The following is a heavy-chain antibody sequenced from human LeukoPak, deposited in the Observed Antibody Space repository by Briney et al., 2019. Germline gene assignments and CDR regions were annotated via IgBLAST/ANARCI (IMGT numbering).Heavy chain of an antibody. D-gene: IGHD6-13*01. CDR3: AKGLHSSSWNEPFDI. J-gene: IGHJ3*02. V-gene: IGHV3-30*02. Sequence: GGSLRLSCAASGFIFNYYGMHWVRQAPGKGLEWVAFIRYDGSNKYYADFVKGRFTISRDNSDRTVYLQMNSLRTEDTAVYYCAKGLHSSSWNEPFDIWGQGTMVTVSS. CDR2: IRYDGSNK. CDR1: GFIFNYYG.